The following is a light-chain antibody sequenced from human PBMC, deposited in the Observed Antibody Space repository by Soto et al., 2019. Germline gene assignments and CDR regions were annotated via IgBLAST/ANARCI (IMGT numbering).Light chain of an antibody. V-gene: IGLV2-14*01. CDR3: SSYTSSSTLVV. Sequence: QSALTQPASVSGSPGQSITISCTGTSSDVGIYKYVSWYQQHPGKAPKLMIYEVSNRPSGVSNRFSGSKSGNTASLTISGLQAEDEADYYCSSYTSSSTLVVFGGGTKVTVL. CDR2: EVS. J-gene: IGLJ2*01. CDR1: SSDVGIYKY.